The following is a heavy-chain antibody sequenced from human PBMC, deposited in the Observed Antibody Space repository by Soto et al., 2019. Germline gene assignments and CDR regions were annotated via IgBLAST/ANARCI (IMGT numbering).Heavy chain of an antibody. D-gene: IGHD6-19*01. V-gene: IGHV5-10-1*01. J-gene: IGHJ6*02. Sequence: GESLKISCKGSGYSFTSYWISWVRQMPGKGLEWMGRIDPSDSYTNYSPSFQGHVTISADKSISTAYLQWSSLKASDTATYYCARQGPIIAVAGTRAYYYYYGMDVWGQGTTVTVSS. CDR3: ARQGPIIAVAGTRAYYYYYGMDV. CDR2: IDPSDSYT. CDR1: GYSFTSYW.